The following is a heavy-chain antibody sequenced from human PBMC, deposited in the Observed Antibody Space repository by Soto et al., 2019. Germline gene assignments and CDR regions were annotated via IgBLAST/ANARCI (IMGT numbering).Heavy chain of an antibody. V-gene: IGHV3-30-3*01. CDR1: GFTFSSYA. Sequence: QVQLVESRGGVVQPGRSLRLSCAASGFTFSSYAMHWVRQAPGKGLEWVAVISYDGSNKYYADSVKGRFTISRDNSKNTLYLQMNSLRAEDTAVYYCARARPSVWFGITYYFDYWGQGTLVTVSS. CDR2: ISYDGSNK. CDR3: ARARPSVWFGITYYFDY. J-gene: IGHJ4*02. D-gene: IGHD3-10*01.